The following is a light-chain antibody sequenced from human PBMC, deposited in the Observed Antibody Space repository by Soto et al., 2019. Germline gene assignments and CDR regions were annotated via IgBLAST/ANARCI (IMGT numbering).Light chain of an antibody. Sequence: EIVLTQSPGTLSLSPGERVTLSCRASQSVSSSYLAWYQQKPGQAPRLLIYGASSRATGIPDRFSGSGSGTDFTLTISRLEPEDLAVYYCQQYGSSPPWTFGQGTKV. CDR2: GAS. J-gene: IGKJ1*01. V-gene: IGKV3-20*01. CDR3: QQYGSSPPWT. CDR1: QSVSSSY.